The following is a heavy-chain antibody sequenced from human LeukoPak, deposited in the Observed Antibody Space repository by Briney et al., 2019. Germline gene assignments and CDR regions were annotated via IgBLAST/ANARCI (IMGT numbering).Heavy chain of an antibody. Sequence: SETLSLTCAVYGGSFSGYYWSWIRQPPGKGLEWIGEINHSGSTNYNPSLKSRVTISVDTSKNQFSLKLSSVTAADTAVYYCATGPPPHYYDGAFDIWGQGTMVTVSS. D-gene: IGHD3-22*01. CDR2: INHSGST. CDR3: ATGPPPHYYDGAFDI. J-gene: IGHJ3*02. CDR1: GGSFSGYY. V-gene: IGHV4-34*01.